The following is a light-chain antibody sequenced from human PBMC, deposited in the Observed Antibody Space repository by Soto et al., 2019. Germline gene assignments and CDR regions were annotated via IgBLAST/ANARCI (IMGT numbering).Light chain of an antibody. Sequence: QSVLTQPASVSGSPGQSITISCTGTSSDVGGYNYVSWYQQHPGKAPKLLISDVSDRPSGVSNRFSGSKSGNTASLTISGLQAEDEADYYCSSYTASSTSHYVFGTGTQLTVL. CDR2: DVS. J-gene: IGLJ1*01. CDR3: SSYTASSTSHYV. CDR1: SSDVGGYNY. V-gene: IGLV2-14*01.